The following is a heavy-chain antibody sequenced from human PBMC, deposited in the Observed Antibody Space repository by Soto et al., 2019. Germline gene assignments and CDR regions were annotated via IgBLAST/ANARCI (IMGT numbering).Heavy chain of an antibody. J-gene: IGHJ4*02. CDR1: GFSFSNHW. D-gene: IGHD6-19*01. V-gene: IGHV3-74*01. CDR2: INTDGSFR. CDR3: VRGTSAWSGKDY. Sequence: GALGLSSTDAGFSFSNHWIPCVRQGPGQGLVWVSRINTDGSFRDYADSVRGRFTISRDNAKNTMILSMNSLRAEDTAVYYCVRGTSAWSGKDYWGQGTQVT.